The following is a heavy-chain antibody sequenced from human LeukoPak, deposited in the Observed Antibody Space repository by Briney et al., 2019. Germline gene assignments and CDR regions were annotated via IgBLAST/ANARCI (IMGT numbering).Heavy chain of an antibody. J-gene: IGHJ4*02. CDR3: ARDYADYVGYFFFDY. Sequence: PGGSLRLSCAASGFTFNNYAMNWVRQAPGMGLEWVSSIRGGGETTYYAESAKGRFTISRDNSQNTLYLQMNSLRAEDTAVYYCARDYADYVGYFFFDYWGQGTLVTVSS. D-gene: IGHD4-17*01. V-gene: IGHV3-23*01. CDR2: IRGGGETT. CDR1: GFTFNNYA.